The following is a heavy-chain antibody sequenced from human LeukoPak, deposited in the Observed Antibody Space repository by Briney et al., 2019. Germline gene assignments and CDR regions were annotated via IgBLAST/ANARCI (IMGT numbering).Heavy chain of an antibody. J-gene: IGHJ4*02. V-gene: IGHV3-23*01. CDR1: GFTVSSNY. D-gene: IGHD1-1*01. Sequence: GGSLRLSCAASGFTVSSNYMNWVRQAPGKGLEWVSAISGSGGSTYYADSVKGRFTISRDNSKNTLYLQMNSLRAEDTAVYYCAKATNGIFDYWGQGTLVTVSS. CDR2: ISGSGGST. CDR3: AKATNGIFDY.